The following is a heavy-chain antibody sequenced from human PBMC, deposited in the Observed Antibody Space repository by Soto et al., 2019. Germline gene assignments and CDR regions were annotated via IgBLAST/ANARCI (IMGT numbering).Heavy chain of an antibody. CDR2: IYHSGST. CDR3: AREGDLGLCSSTSCPANDAFDI. CDR1: GGSISSGGYS. V-gene: IGHV4-30-2*01. D-gene: IGHD2-2*01. J-gene: IGHJ3*02. Sequence: SETLSLTCAVSGGSISSGGYSWSWIRQPPGKGLEWIGYIYHSGSTYYNPSLKSRVTISVDRSKNQFSLKLSSVTAADTAVYYCAREGDLGLCSSTSCPANDAFDIWGQGTMVTVSS.